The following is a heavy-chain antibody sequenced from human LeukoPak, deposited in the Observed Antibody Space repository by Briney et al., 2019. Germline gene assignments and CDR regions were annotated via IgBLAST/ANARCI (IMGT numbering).Heavy chain of an antibody. V-gene: IGHV3-53*01. D-gene: IGHD1-26*01. CDR1: GFSVSSNY. CDR3: ARTIVGATNDAFDI. CDR2: LDSGTRT. J-gene: IGHJ3*02. Sequence: TGGSLRLSCVGSGFSVSSNYMSWVRQAPGKGLELVSVLDSGTRTYYADSVKGRFTISRDNSKNMLYLQMNSLRAEDTAVYYCARTIVGATNDAFDIWGQGTMVTVSS.